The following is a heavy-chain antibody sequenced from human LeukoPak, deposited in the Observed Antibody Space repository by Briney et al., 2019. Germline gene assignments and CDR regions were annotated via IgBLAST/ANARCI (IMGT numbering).Heavy chain of an antibody. CDR2: IYSGGTT. CDR3: ARVDTVMAYYFDL. Sequence: GGPLRLSCAASGFTVSTNCMTWVRQAPGKGLEWVSTIYSGGTTYYADSVMGRFTISRHNSRNTLYLQMNSLRAEDTAVYYCARVDTVMAYYFDLWGQGTLVTVCS. V-gene: IGHV3-53*04. CDR1: GFTVSTNC. J-gene: IGHJ4*02. D-gene: IGHD5-18*01.